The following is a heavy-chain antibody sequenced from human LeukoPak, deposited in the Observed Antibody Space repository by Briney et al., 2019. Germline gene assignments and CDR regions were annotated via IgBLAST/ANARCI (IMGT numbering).Heavy chain of an antibody. CDR1: GFTFSSYA. D-gene: IGHD1-1*01. CDR3: AKAPGTTGTTYFDY. J-gene: IGHJ4*02. CDR2: ISYDGSNK. Sequence: GRSLRLSCAASGFTFSSYAMHWVRQAPGKGLEWVAVISYDGSNKFYADSVKGRFTLSRDNSKNTLYLQMNSLRAEDTAVYYCAKAPGTTGTTYFDYWGQGTLVTVSS. V-gene: IGHV3-30*04.